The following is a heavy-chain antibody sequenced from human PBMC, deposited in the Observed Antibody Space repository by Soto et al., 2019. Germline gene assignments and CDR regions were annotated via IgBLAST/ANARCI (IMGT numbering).Heavy chain of an antibody. D-gene: IGHD2-15*01. CDR2: ISSSNRTI. V-gene: IGHV3-48*02. CDR3: AREGWPLLQTGMDV. CDR1: GFTFRSYS. J-gene: IGHJ6*02. Sequence: GGSLRLSCAASGFTFRSYSMNWVRQAPGKGLEWVSYISSSNRTINYADSVKGRFIISRDNAKNSPYLQMHSLRDEDTAVYYCAREGWPLLQTGMDVWGQGTTVTVSS.